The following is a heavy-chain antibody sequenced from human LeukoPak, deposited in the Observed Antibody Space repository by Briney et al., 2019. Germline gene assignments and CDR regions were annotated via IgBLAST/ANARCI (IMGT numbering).Heavy chain of an antibody. CDR1: GGSFSGYY. V-gene: IGHV4-34*01. CDR3: ARVFYDILSPGVGFDI. J-gene: IGHJ3*02. Sequence: SETLSLTCAVYGGSFSGYYWSWIRQPPGKGLEWIGEINHSGSTNYNPSLKSRVTISVDTSKNQFSLKLGSVTAADTAVYYCARVFYDILSPGVGFDIWGQGTMVTVSS. D-gene: IGHD3-9*01. CDR2: INHSGST.